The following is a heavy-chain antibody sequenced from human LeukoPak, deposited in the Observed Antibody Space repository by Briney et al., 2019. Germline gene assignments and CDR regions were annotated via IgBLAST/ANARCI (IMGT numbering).Heavy chain of an antibody. CDR2: IHSGGST. J-gene: IGHJ4*02. CDR1: GGSISSGYYY. D-gene: IGHD1-26*01. CDR3: ASGKWELLVDY. V-gene: IGHV4-30-4*01. Sequence: SETLSLTCTVSGGSISSGYYYCSWIQQPAGKVQERVGIIHSGGSTYYNPSLKSRVTISVDTSKNQFSLKLSSVTAAGTAVYDCASGKWELLVDYWGQGTLVTVSS.